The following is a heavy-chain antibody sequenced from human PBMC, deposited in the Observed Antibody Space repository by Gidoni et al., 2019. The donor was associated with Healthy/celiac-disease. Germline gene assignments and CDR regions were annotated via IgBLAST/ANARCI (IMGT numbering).Heavy chain of an antibody. V-gene: IGHV4-34*01. J-gene: IGHJ5*02. D-gene: IGHD3-3*01. CDR3: ARGGCDFGGNWFDP. Sequence: QVQLKQWGAGLLKPSATLSLTCAAYGGSFSGYSWSWIRQPPGKWLEWIGELNHSESTNYNPSLKSRVTISVDTSKSQFSLKLSSVTAADTAVYYCARGGCDFGGNWFDPWGQGTLVTVSS. CDR2: LNHSEST. CDR1: GGSFSGYS.